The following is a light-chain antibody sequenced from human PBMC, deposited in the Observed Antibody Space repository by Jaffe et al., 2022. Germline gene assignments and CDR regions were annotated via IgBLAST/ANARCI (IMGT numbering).Light chain of an antibody. V-gene: IGLV2-14*03. J-gene: IGLJ2*01. CDR1: TSDIGDYNY. Sequence: QSALTQAASVSGSPGQSITISCTGTTSDIGDYNYVSWYHQPPGNAPKLIIYDVTSRPSGVSSRFSGSKSGKTASLTISGLRPEDEGDYFCSSYTSTKTLVLFGGGTKLTVL. CDR2: DVT. CDR3: SSYTSTKTLVL.